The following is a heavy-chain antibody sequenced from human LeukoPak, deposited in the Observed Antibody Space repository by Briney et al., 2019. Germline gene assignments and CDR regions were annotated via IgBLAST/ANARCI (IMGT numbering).Heavy chain of an antibody. D-gene: IGHD3-22*01. CDR3: ARSDSSGYLSDY. CDR2: SRNKANSYTT. V-gene: IGHV3-72*01. Sequence: GGSLRLSCAASGFTFSDHYMDWVRQAPGGGLEWVGRSRNKANSYTTGYAASAKGRFTILRDDSKNSVYLQMNSLKAEDTAVYYCARSDSSGYLSDYWGQGTLVTVSS. CDR1: GFTFSDHY. J-gene: IGHJ4*02.